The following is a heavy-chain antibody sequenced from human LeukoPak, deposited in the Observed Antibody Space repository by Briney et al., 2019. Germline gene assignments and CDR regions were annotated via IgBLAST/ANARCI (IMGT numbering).Heavy chain of an antibody. Sequence: ASVKVSCKASGYTFTSYDINWVRQATGQGLEWMGWMNPNSGNTGYAQKFQGRVTMTRNTSISTAYMELSSLRSEDTAVYYCAGAPMVRGVIVNWFDPWGQGTLVTVSS. CDR2: MNPNSGNT. CDR3: AGAPMVRGVIVNWFDP. J-gene: IGHJ5*02. V-gene: IGHV1-8*01. CDR1: GYTFTSYD. D-gene: IGHD3-10*01.